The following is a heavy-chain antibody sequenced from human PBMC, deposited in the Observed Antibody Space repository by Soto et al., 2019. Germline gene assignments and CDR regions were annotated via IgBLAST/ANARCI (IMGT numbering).Heavy chain of an antibody. CDR2: ISSNGGST. CDR1: GFTFSSYS. CDR3: AKDLGTPFEF. J-gene: IGHJ4*02. V-gene: IGHV3-64D*06. Sequence: PGGSLRLSCSASGFTFSSYSMPWVRQAPGKGLEYVSAISSNGGSTYYADSAKGRFTISRDNSKNTLSLQMNSLRAEDTAVYYCAKDLGTPFEFWGQGTQVTVSS. D-gene: IGHD1-1*01.